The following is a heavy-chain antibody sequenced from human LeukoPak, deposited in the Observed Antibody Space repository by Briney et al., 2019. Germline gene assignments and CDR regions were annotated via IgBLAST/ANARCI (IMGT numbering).Heavy chain of an antibody. CDR1: GGSISSYY. J-gene: IGHJ5*02. V-gene: IGHV4-34*01. Sequence: SETLSLTCTVSGGSISSYYWSWIRQPPGKGLEWIGEINHSGSTNYNPSLKSRVTISVDTSKNQFSLKLSSVTAADTAVYYCARGVVAVAGWFDPWGQGTLVTVSS. CDR3: ARGVVAVAGWFDP. CDR2: INHSGST. D-gene: IGHD6-19*01.